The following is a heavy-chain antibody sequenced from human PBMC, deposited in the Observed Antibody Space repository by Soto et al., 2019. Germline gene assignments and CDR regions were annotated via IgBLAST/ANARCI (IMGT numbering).Heavy chain of an antibody. D-gene: IGHD2-15*01. CDR3: ARVQDYCSGGSCYFDY. Sequence: SSVKVSCKASGYTFTSYAMDLLLDDPGGRLEWMGWINAGNGNTKYSQKFQGRVTITRDTSASTAYMELSSLRSEDTAVYYCARVQDYCSGGSCYFDYWGQGTLVTVSS. CDR2: INAGNGNT. CDR1: GYTFTSYA. J-gene: IGHJ4*02. V-gene: IGHV1-3*01.